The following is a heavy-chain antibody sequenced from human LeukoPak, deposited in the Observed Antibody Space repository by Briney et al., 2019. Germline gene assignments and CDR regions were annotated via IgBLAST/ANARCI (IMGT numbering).Heavy chain of an antibody. CDR3: ATAPILRGEGGEHYKYGMDV. D-gene: IGHD2-2*02. Sequence: SETLSLTCAVSVGSINSGNWWSWVRQSPGKGLEWIGEIYHNGTPNYNPSLKSRVTISADTFKNRFSLKMTSVTAADTAVYYCATAPILRGEGGEHYKYGMDVWGQGTTVIVSS. CDR2: IYHNGTP. V-gene: IGHV4-4*02. CDR1: VGSINSGNW. J-gene: IGHJ6*02.